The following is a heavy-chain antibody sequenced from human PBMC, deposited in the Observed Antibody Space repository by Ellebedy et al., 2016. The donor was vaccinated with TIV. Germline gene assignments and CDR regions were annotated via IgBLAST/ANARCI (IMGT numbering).Heavy chain of an antibody. CDR3: ARLGVIAAAGASDY. CDR1: GFTFSSYS. CDR2: ISSSSSYI. V-gene: IGHV3-21*04. J-gene: IGHJ4*02. D-gene: IGHD6-13*01. Sequence: PGGSLRLSCAASGFTFSSYSMNWVRQAPGKGLEWVSSISSSSSYIYYADSVKGRFTISRDNAKNSLYLQMSSLSAEDTAVYYCARLGVIAAAGASDYWGQGTLVIVSS.